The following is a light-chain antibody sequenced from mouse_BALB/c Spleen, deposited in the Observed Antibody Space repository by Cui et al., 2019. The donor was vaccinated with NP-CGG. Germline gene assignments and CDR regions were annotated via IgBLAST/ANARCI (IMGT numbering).Light chain of an antibody. V-gene: IGLV1*01. CDR1: IGAVTTSNY. CDR2: GTN. J-gene: IGLJ1*01. Sequence: QAVVTQESALTTSPGETVTLTCRSSIGAVTTSNYANWVQEKPDHLFTGLIGGTNNRAPGVPARFSGSLIGDKAALTITGAQTEDEAIYFCALWYSNHWVFSGGTKLTVL. CDR3: ALWYSNHWV.